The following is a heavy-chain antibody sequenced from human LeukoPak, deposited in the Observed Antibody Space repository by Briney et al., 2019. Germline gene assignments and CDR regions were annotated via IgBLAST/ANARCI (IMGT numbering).Heavy chain of an antibody. CDR2: ISGGDGST. CDR3: AKDHDYSSRPYYFDY. CDR1: GFIFSSYA. V-gene: IGHV3-23*01. D-gene: IGHD6-19*01. J-gene: IGHJ4*02. Sequence: GGSLRLSCAASGFIFSSYAMSWVRQAPGKGLEWVSVISGGDGSTYYADSVKGRFTISRDNSKNTLYLQMNSLRAEDTALYYCAKDHDYSSRPYYFDYWGQGTLVTVSS.